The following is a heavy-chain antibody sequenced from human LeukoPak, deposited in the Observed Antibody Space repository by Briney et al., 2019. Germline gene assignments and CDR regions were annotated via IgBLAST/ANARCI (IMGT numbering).Heavy chain of an antibody. CDR1: GITFSSYG. CDR2: IQYDGSNK. CDR3: AKDEVGGSGSYSPDY. J-gene: IGHJ4*02. Sequence: PGGSLRLSCAASGITFSSYGMHWVRQAPGKGLEWVTFIQYDGSNKYYADSVKGRFTISRDNSKNTLYLQMNSLRAEDTAVYYCAKDEVGGSGSYSPDYWGQGTLVTVSS. V-gene: IGHV3-30*02. D-gene: IGHD3-10*01.